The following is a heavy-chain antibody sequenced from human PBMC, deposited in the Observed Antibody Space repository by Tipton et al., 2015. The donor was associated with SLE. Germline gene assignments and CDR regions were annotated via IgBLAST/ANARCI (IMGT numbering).Heavy chain of an antibody. D-gene: IGHD1-20*01. Sequence: SLRLSCAASGFTFSSYGMHWVRRAPGKGLEWVAFIRSHGSNKYYADSVRGRFTISRDDSKNTLYLQMNSLRAEDTAVYYCAKDLTGTTGYFDYWGQGTLVTFSS. CDR2: IRSHGSNK. CDR3: AKDLTGTTGYFDY. J-gene: IGHJ4*02. CDR1: GFTFSSYG. V-gene: IGHV3-30*02.